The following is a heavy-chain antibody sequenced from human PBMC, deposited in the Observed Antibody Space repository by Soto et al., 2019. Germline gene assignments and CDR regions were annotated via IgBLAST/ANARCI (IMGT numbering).Heavy chain of an antibody. CDR2: IIPIFGTA. CDR1: GGTFSSYA. D-gene: IGHD1-26*01. Sequence: QVQLVQSGAEVKKPGSSVKVSCKASGGTFSSYAISWVRQAPGQGLEWMGGIIPIFGTANYAQKSQGRVTITADESTSTAYMELSSLRSEDTAVYYCARDRWELPNYYYGMDVWGQGTTVTVSS. J-gene: IGHJ6*02. V-gene: IGHV1-69*01. CDR3: ARDRWELPNYYYGMDV.